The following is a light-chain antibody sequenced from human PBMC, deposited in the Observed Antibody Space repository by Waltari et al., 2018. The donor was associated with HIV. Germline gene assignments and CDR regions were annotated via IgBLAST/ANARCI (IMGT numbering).Light chain of an antibody. CDR2: EVT. CDR1: SRDVGSYNL. CDR3: CSYAGGNTLV. J-gene: IGLJ2*01. V-gene: IGLV2-23*02. Sequence: QSALTQPASVSGSPGQSITISCTGTSRDVGSYNLVSWYQQHPGKAPKLMIYEVTKRPSGVSNHFSASKSGNTASLTISGLQAEDEADYYCCSYAGGNTLVFGGGTKLTVL.